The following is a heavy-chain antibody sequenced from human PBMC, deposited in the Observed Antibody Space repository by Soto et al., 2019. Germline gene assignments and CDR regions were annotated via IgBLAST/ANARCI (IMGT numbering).Heavy chain of an antibody. J-gene: IGHJ4*02. CDR3: SGGVGDAF. Sequence: EVHLVESGGGLVQTGGSLRLSCAIFESTVSRDWMNWVRQAPGKGLEWVAHINQDGSEKYYVDSVKGRFTISRDNAKKSLYLQMNSLRPADRAVYYCSGGVGDAFWGQGTLVNVSS. D-gene: IGHD1-26*01. V-gene: IGHV3-7*04. CDR2: INQDGSEK. CDR1: ESTVSRDW.